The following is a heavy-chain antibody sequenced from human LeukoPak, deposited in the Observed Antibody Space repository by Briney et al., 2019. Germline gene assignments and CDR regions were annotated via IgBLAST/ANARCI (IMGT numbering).Heavy chain of an antibody. Sequence: ASVKVSCKVSGYTLTELSMHWVRQAPGKGLEWMGGFDPEDSETIYAQKFQGRVTMTEDTSTDTAYMELSSLRSEDTAVYYCATDPCYYDSSGYCHDDYWGQGTLVTVSS. CDR1: GYTLTELS. CDR3: ATDPCYYDSSGYCHDDY. D-gene: IGHD3-22*01. J-gene: IGHJ4*02. CDR2: FDPEDSET. V-gene: IGHV1-24*01.